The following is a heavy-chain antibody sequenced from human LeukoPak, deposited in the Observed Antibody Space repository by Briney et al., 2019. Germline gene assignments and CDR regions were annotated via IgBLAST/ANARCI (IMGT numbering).Heavy chain of an antibody. CDR2: INHSGST. J-gene: IGHJ6*03. CDR1: GGSFSGYY. D-gene: IGHD3-3*01. V-gene: IGHV4-34*01. Sequence: PSETLSLTCAVYGGSFSGYYWSWIRQPPGKGLEWIGEINHSGSTNYNPSLKSRVTISVGTSKNQFSLKLSSVTAADTAVYYCARERNVNPSARAPFWRLEPYYYYMDVWGKGTTVTVSS. CDR3: ARERNVNPSARAPFWRLEPYYYYMDV.